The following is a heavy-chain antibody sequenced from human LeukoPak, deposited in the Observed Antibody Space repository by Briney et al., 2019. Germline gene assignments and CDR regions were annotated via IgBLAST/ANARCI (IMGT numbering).Heavy chain of an antibody. CDR1: GFTFRSYG. V-gene: IGHV3-30*18. CDR3: AKAGSYYDSRFDY. J-gene: IGHJ4*02. CDR2: ISYDVSNK. Sequence: GRSLRLSCAASGFTFRSYGMHWVRQAPGKGLEWVAVISYDVSNKYYAGSVKGRFTISRDNSKNTLYLQMNSLRAEDTALYYCAKAGSYYDSRFDYWGQGTLVTVSS. D-gene: IGHD3-22*01.